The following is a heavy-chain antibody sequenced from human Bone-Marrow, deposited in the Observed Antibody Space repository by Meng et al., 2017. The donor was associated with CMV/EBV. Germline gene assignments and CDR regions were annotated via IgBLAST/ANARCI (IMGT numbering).Heavy chain of an antibody. CDR1: GFTFSRYS. V-gene: IGHV3-21*01. J-gene: IGHJ4*02. CDR2: ITATSDYI. Sequence: GGSLRLSCLASGFTFSRYSMDWVRHVPGKGLEWVASITATSDYIHYGDSVRGRFTISRDNAKNSLSLQMDGLRVEDTGVYFCARDPLFSSHVPYFDSWGQGVQVTVSS. CDR3: ARDPLFSSHVPYFDS. D-gene: IGHD6-13*01.